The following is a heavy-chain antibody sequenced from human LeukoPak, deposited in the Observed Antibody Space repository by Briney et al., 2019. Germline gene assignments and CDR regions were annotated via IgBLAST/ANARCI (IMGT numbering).Heavy chain of an antibody. CDR3: AKEAYDSRGYRYFDY. V-gene: IGHV3-30*18. CDR1: GFTFSSYG. CDR2: ISYDGSNQ. J-gene: IGHJ4*02. D-gene: IGHD3-22*01. Sequence: RSLRLSCAASGFTFSSYGMHWARQAAGKGPEWVAVISYDGSNQYYADSVKGRFTVSRDNSKNMVFLQMNSLRPEDTALYHCAKEAYDSRGYRYFDYWGEGTLVTVSS.